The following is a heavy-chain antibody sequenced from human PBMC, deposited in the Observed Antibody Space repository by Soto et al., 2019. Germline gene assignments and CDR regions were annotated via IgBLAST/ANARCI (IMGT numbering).Heavy chain of an antibody. CDR1: GGTFSSYA. Sequence: QVQLVQSGAEVKKPGSSVKVSCKASGGTFSSYAISWVRQAPGQGLEWMGGIIPIFGTANYAQKFQGRVTITXXEXTXXAYMELSSLRSEETAVYYCARSYRSSSGYDSGMDVWGQGTTVTGSS. V-gene: IGHV1-69*05. J-gene: IGHJ6*02. CDR3: ARSYRSSSGYDSGMDV. D-gene: IGHD6-6*01. CDR2: IIPIFGTA.